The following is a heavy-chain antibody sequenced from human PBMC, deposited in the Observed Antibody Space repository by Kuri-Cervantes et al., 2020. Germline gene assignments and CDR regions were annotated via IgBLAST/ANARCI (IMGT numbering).Heavy chain of an antibody. CDR3: ARVGYSSGWYEWFDP. D-gene: IGHD6-19*01. Sequence: GESLKISCAASGFTFSSYGMHWVRQAPGKGLEWVAVIWYDGSNKYYADSVKGRFTISRDNSKNTLYLQMNSLRAEDTVVYYCARVGYSSGWYEWFDPWGQGTLVTVSS. CDR1: GFTFSSYG. V-gene: IGHV3-33*08. CDR2: IWYDGSNK. J-gene: IGHJ5*02.